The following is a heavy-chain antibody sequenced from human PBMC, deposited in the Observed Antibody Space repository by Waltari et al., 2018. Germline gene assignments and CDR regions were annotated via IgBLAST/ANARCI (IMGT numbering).Heavy chain of an antibody. Sequence: EVQLVESGGGLVQPGGSLRLSCAASGFTFSDFSMNWVRQAPGRGLEWVSYIYSTGSRISYADCVKGRFTISRENAQTSLYLQMTSLIADDTAVYYCARGYRKAFDIWGPGTMVTVSS. J-gene: IGHJ3*02. CDR3: ARGYRKAFDI. D-gene: IGHD5-12*01. CDR1: GFTFSDFS. CDR2: IYSTGSRI. V-gene: IGHV3-48*04.